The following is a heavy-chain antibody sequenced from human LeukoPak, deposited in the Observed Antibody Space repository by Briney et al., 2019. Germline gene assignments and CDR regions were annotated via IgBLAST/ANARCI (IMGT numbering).Heavy chain of an antibody. Sequence: ASVKASCKASGGTFSSYAISWVRQAPGQGLEWMGRIIPIFGTANYAQKFQGRVTITTDESTSTAYMELSSLRSEDTAVYYCAREIVGAIDYWGQGTLVTVSS. J-gene: IGHJ4*02. CDR3: AREIVGAIDY. CDR2: IIPIFGTA. D-gene: IGHD1-26*01. V-gene: IGHV1-69*05. CDR1: GGTFSSYA.